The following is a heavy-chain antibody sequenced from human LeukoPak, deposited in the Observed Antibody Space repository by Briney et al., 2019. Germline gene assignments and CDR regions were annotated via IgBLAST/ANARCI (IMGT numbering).Heavy chain of an antibody. D-gene: IGHD4-17*01. CDR1: GFTFNTYG. Sequence: PGGSLRLSCAVSGFTFNTYGMHWVRQAPGKGLEWVAVIWSDGSYKYYADSVKGRFTISRDNFKNMLYLEMNSLRVEDTAVYYCARSTTVITNSWFDPWGQGTLVTVSS. CDR2: IWSDGSYK. CDR3: ARSTTVITNSWFDP. J-gene: IGHJ5*02. V-gene: IGHV3-33*01.